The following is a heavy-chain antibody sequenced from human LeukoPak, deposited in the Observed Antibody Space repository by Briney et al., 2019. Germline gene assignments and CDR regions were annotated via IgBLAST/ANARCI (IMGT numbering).Heavy chain of an antibody. CDR3: VRTWGSGYSAPPGD. Sequence: GGSLRLSCAASGFTVSRYYMSWVRQAPGKGLEWVALISYDGNNKYYADSVKGRFTISRDNSKNTLYLQMNSLGAEDTAVYYCVRTWGSGYSAPPGDWGQGSLVTVSS. V-gene: IGHV3-30-3*01. J-gene: IGHJ4*02. CDR2: ISYDGNNK. D-gene: IGHD6-13*01. CDR1: GFTVSRYY.